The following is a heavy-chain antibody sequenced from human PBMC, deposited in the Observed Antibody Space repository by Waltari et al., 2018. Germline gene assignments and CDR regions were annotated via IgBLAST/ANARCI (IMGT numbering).Heavy chain of an antibody. CDR1: GFSLSTSGVG. V-gene: IGHV2-5*01. CDR3: AHRQQLVPSDAFDI. D-gene: IGHD6-13*01. J-gene: IGHJ3*02. CDR2: IYWNDDK. Sequence: QITLKESGPTLVKPTQTLTLTCTFSGFSLSTSGVGVGWIRQPPGKALEWLALIYWNDDKRYSPSLKSRLTITKDTSKNQVVLTMTNMDPVDTATYYCAHRQQLVPSDAFDIWGQGTMVTVSS.